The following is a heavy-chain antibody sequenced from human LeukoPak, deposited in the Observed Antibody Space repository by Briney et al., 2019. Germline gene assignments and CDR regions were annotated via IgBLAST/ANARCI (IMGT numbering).Heavy chain of an antibody. CDR1: GFTFNTYA. D-gene: IGHD1-1*01. CDR2: ITYSGGST. J-gene: IGHJ4*02. CDR3: ARDTKN. V-gene: IGHV3-23*03. Sequence: PGGSLRLSCAASGFTFNTYAMSWVRQAPGKGLEWVSITYSGGSTYYADSVKGRFTISRDNSKNTLYLQMNSLRAEDTAIYYCARDTKNWGQGTLVTVSS.